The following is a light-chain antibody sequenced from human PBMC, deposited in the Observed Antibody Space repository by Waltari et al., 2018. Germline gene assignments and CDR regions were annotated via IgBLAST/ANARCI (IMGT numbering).Light chain of an antibody. Sequence: QSALTQPASVSGSLGQSLTISCPGTHSDIGAYDYVYWYQQHPGKAPKLILFDVSHRPSGISNRFSGSKSGDTASLTISGLQPEDEADYYCSSYSYITTLQIFGTGTRLTV. CDR3: SSYSYITTLQI. V-gene: IGLV2-14*01. CDR2: DVS. CDR1: HSDIGAYDY. J-gene: IGLJ1*01.